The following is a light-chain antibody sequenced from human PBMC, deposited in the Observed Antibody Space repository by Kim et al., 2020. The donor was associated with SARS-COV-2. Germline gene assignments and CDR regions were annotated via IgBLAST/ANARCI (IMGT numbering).Light chain of an antibody. CDR2: SVS. V-gene: IGKV3-20*01. CDR3: QQYSIRPPYT. CDR1: QSVCSIC. Sequence: FPGERATLSCRASQSVCSICLAWYQQKSGQAPRLLIYSVSTRATGIRDRFSGSGSGTDFTLTISRLEPEDSAMYYCQQYSIRPPYTFGQGTKLEI. J-gene: IGKJ2*01.